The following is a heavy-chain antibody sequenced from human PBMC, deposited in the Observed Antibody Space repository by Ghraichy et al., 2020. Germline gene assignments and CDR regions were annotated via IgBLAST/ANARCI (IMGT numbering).Heavy chain of an antibody. CDR1: GFSVSSNY. CDR3: ARGGNDYWSPYDAGSGNNWFDP. Sequence: GGSLRLSCAASGFSVSSNYMTWVRQAPGKGLEWVSVIYTGGSAHYADSVKGRFTISKDSSKNTVYLQMDSLRGEDTAVYYCARGGNDYWSPYDAGSGNNWFDPWGQGTLVTVSS. D-gene: IGHD3-3*01. CDR2: IYTGGSA. V-gene: IGHV3-66*01. J-gene: IGHJ5*02.